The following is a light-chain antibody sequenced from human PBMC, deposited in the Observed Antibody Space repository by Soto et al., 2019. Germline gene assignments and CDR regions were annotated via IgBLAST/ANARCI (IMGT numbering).Light chain of an antibody. Sequence: QSALTQPASVSGSPGQSITISCTGTRSDVGGYKYVSWYQQHPGKAPKLLISEVSNRPSGISSRFSGSKSGNTASLTISGLQAEDEADYYCTSYTSFTTVIFGGGTKVTVL. CDR3: TSYTSFTTVI. J-gene: IGLJ2*01. CDR1: RSDVGGYKY. CDR2: EVS. V-gene: IGLV2-14*01.